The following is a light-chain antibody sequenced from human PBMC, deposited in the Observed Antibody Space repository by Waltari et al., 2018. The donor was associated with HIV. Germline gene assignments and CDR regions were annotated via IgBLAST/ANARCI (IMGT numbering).Light chain of an antibody. V-gene: IGKV1-5*03. CDR2: KTS. CDR1: QIIDYW. J-gene: IGKJ2*01. CDR3: QQYNSHSYT. Sequence: DVQMTQSPSTLSASVGDRVSITCRASQIIDYWLAWYQQKPGQPPKLLIYKTSYLESGVPTRFSGSGSGADFTLTIDGLQPEDFATYYCQQYNSHSYTFGQGTKLAIK.